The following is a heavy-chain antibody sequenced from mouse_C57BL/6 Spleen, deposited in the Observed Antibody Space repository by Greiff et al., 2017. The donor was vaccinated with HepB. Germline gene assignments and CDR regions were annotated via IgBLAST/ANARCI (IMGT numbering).Heavy chain of an antibody. V-gene: IGHV1-20*01. CDR3: ARCWDYYGTVHYFDY. J-gene: IGHJ2*01. CDR1: GYSFTGYF. Sequence: IQLQQSGPELVKPGDSVKISCKASGYSFTGYFMNWVMQSHGKSLEWIGRINPYNGDTFYNQKFKGKATLTVDKSSSTAHMELRSLTSEDSAVYYCARCWDYYGTVHYFDYWGQGTTLTVSS. D-gene: IGHD1-1*01. CDR2: INPYNGDT.